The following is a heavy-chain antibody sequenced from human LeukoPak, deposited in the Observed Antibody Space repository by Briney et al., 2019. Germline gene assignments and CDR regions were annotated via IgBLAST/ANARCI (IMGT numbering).Heavy chain of an antibody. Sequence: SETLSLTCTVSGYSISSGYYWGWIRPPPGKGLEWIGSIYHSGSTYYNPSLKSRVTISVDTSKNQFSLKLSSVTAADTVVYYCARDIAAAGTGWFDPWGQGTLVTVSS. CDR2: IYHSGST. CDR1: GYSISSGYY. CDR3: ARDIAAAGTGWFDP. J-gene: IGHJ5*02. D-gene: IGHD6-13*01. V-gene: IGHV4-38-2*02.